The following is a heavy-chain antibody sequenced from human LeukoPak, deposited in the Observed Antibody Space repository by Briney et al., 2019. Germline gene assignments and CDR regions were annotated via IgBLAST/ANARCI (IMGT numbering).Heavy chain of an antibody. CDR2: ISGSGGST. D-gene: IGHD4-11*01. V-gene: IGHV3-23*01. CDR1: GFILRSHA. CDR3: AKRTDYSNYGPFDY. Sequence: GGSLRLSCSASGFILRSHAMHWVRQAPGKGLEWVSAISGSGGSTYYADSVKGRFTISRDNSKNTLFLQMNSLRAEDTAVYYCAKRTDYSNYGPFDYWGQGTLVTVSS. J-gene: IGHJ4*02.